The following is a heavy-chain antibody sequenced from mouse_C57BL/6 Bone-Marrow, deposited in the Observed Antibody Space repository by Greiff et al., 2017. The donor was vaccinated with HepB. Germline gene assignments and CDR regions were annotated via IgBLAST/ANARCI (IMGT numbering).Heavy chain of an antibody. CDR1: GFTFSSYG. CDR2: ISSGGSYT. J-gene: IGHJ3*01. CDR3: ARHPVPSDRSGAWFAC. D-gene: IGHD3-2*02. Sequence: EVKLMESGGDLVKPGGSLKLSCAASGFTFSSYGMSWVRQTPDKRLEWVATISSGGSYTYYPDSVKGRFTISRDNAKNTLYLQMSSLKSEDTAMYYCARHPVPSDRSGAWFACWGQGTLVTVSA. V-gene: IGHV5-6*01.